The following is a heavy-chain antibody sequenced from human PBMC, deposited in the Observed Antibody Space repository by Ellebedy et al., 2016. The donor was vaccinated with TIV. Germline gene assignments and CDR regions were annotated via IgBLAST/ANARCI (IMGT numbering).Heavy chain of an antibody. CDR3: SRHTDYALDY. V-gene: IGHV3-7*01. Sequence: GGSLRLSCAASGFIVSANYMSWVRQAPGKGLECVANIKQDGSEKSYVDSVKGRFTISRDNAKNSLYLQMNSLRAEDTAVYYCSRHTDYALDYWGQGALVTVSS. CDR2: IKQDGSEK. J-gene: IGHJ4*02. CDR1: GFIVSANY. D-gene: IGHD4-17*01.